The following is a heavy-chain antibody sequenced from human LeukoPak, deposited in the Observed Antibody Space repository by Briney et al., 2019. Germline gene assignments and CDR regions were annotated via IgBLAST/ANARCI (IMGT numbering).Heavy chain of an antibody. J-gene: IGHJ4*02. D-gene: IGHD4-23*01. CDR1: GFTVSSNY. Sequence: GGSLRLSCAASGFTVSSNYMSWVRQAPGKGLEWVSVIYSGGSTYYADSVKGRFTISRDNSKNTLYLQMNSLRAEDTAVYYCARTALYYGGNSELDYWGQGTLVTVSS. CDR3: ARTALYYGGNSELDY. V-gene: IGHV3-66*01. CDR2: IYSGGST.